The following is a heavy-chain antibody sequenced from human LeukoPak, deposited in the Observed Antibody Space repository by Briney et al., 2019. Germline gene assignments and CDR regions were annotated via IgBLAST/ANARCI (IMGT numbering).Heavy chain of an antibody. CDR1: GYSFTAYH. V-gene: IGHV1-2*02. D-gene: IGHD3-10*01. J-gene: IGHJ4*02. CDR2: INPNDGDT. Sequence: ASVKVSCKTSGYSFTAYHIFWVRQAPGQGLEWLGCINPNDGDTKSAAKFQGGVTLTRDTSVSTAYMELNGLTSDDTAIYYCARNYPGLGYWGQGTLVIVSS. CDR3: ARNYPGLGY.